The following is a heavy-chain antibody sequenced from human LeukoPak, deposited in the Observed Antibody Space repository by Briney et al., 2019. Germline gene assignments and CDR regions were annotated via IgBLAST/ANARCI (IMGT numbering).Heavy chain of an antibody. CDR1: GGSISSGSYY. CDR2: IHTSGST. CDR3: AREAGYYDSTYFDY. Sequence: SQTLSLTCTVSGGSISSGSYYWSWIRQPAGKGLEWIGRIHTSGSTNFNPSLKSRVTTSVDTSKNQFSLKLSSVTAADAAVYYCAREAGYYDSTYFDYWGQGTLVTVSS. V-gene: IGHV4-61*02. D-gene: IGHD3-22*01. J-gene: IGHJ4*02.